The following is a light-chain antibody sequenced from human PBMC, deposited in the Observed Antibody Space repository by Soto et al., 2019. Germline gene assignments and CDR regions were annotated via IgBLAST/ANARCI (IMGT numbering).Light chain of an antibody. V-gene: IGKV1-5*01. CDR1: QTISSW. J-gene: IGKJ5*01. CDR3: QQYYSYPIT. CDR2: AAS. Sequence: DVQMTQSPSSLSASVGDRVTIPCRASQTISSWLAWYQQKPGKAPKLLIYAASTLQSGVPSRFSGSGSGTDFTLTISCLQSEDFATYYCQQYYSYPITFGQGTRLEIK.